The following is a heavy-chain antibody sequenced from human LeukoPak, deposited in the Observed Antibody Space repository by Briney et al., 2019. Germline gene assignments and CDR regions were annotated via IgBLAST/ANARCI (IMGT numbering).Heavy chain of an antibody. CDR3: ARAVYDCIWGSYRFDY. V-gene: IGHV4-31*03. Sequence: SETPSLTGTVSGGSISSGGYYWSWIRQHPGKGLEWIGFIYYSGSTYYNPSLKSRVTFSVDTSKNQFSLKLSSVNAADTAVYYCARAVYDCIWGSYRFDYWGQGTLVTVSS. D-gene: IGHD3-16*02. CDR2: IYYSGST. CDR1: GGSISSGGYY. J-gene: IGHJ4*02.